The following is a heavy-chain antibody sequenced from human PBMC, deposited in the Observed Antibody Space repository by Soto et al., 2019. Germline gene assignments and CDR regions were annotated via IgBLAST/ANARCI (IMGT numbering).Heavy chain of an antibody. V-gene: IGHV3-23*01. CDR1: GFTFSSYA. Sequence: EVQLLESGGGLLQPGGSLRLSCAASGFTFSSYAMSWVRQAPGKGLEWVSAISGSGGSTYYAGSVKGRFTISRDNSKNTLYLQMNSLRAEDTAVYYCAKEGYYDILTGYKMRDAFDIWGQGTMVTVSS. CDR3: AKEGYYDILTGYKMRDAFDI. J-gene: IGHJ3*02. CDR2: ISGSGGST. D-gene: IGHD3-9*01.